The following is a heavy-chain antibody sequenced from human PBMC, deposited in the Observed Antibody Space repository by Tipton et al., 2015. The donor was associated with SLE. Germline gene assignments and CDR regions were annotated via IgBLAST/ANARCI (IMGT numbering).Heavy chain of an antibody. J-gene: IGHJ4*02. D-gene: IGHD2-8*01. CDR1: GGSIRSSRHF. V-gene: IGHV4-39*07. CDR3: ARGYCSDGVCYGFGFFDY. Sequence: TLSLTCIVSGGSIRSSRHFWGWIRQPPGKGLEWIGVLYYSGNTYYNPSLKSPVTLSIDTSKNQFSRKMRSVTAADTAVYFCARGYCSDGVCYGFGFFDYWGQGNLVTVSS. CDR2: LYYSGNT.